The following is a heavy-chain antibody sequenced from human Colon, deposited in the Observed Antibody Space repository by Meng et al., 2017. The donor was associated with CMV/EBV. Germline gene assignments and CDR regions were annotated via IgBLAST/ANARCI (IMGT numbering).Heavy chain of an antibody. CDR1: GYTFTGYF. V-gene: IGHV1-18*01. Sequence: ASVKVSCKASGYTFTGYFMHWVRQAPGQGLEWMGWISGNNDNTNYAQKFQGRVTMTTDTSTKTAYMELRGLRSDDTAVYFCARDPVGWLDPWGQGTLVTVSS. CDR2: ISGNNDNT. D-gene: IGHD1-26*01. CDR3: ARDPVGWLDP. J-gene: IGHJ5*02.